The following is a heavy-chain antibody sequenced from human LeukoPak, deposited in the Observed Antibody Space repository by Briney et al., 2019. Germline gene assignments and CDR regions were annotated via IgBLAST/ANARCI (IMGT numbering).Heavy chain of an antibody. D-gene: IGHD5-24*01. Sequence: GGSLRLSCAASGFTFSSYTMNWVRQASGKGLEWVSFISSSSGTIDYADSVKGRFTISRDNAKNSLYLQMNSLRAEDTAVYYCARDPPGRRDGYNPLDYWGQGTLVTVSS. CDR2: ISSSSGTI. CDR1: GFTFSSYT. J-gene: IGHJ4*02. V-gene: IGHV3-48*04. CDR3: ARDPPGRRDGYNPLDY.